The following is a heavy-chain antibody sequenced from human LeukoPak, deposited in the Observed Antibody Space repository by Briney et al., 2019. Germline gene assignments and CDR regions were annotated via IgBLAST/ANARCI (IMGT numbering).Heavy chain of an antibody. Sequence: GGSLRLSCAASGFTFSNYWMSWVRQAPGKGLEWVANIKENAGEIYYVDSVKGRFTISRDNSRNMLFLQMNSLRADGTAVYYCAKDLVVGALDYWGQGTLVTVSS. CDR1: GFTFSNYW. J-gene: IGHJ4*02. D-gene: IGHD1-26*01. V-gene: IGHV3-7*03. CDR3: AKDLVVGALDY. CDR2: IKENAGEI.